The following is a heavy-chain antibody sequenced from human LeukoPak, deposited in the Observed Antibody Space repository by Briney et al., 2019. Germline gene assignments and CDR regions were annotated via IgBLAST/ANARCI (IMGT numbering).Heavy chain of an antibody. V-gene: IGHV4-39*01. Sequence: SETLSLTCSVSGASISSGSYYWGWIRQPPGKGLEWIGSIYYSGSTYYNPSLKSRVTISVDTSKNQFSLKLSSVTAADTAVYYCARQMTTVTPDWFDPWGQGTLVTVSS. CDR3: ARQMTTVTPDWFDP. CDR1: GASISSGSYY. D-gene: IGHD4-17*01. J-gene: IGHJ5*02. CDR2: IYYSGST.